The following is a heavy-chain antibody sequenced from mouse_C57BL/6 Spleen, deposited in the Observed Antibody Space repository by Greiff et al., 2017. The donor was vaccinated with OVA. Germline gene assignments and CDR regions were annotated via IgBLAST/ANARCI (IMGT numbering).Heavy chain of an antibody. CDR2: INPNNGGT. CDR3: AEVTNYYAMDY. J-gene: IGHJ4*01. Sequence: EVQLQQSGPELVKPGASVKISCKASGYTFTDYYMNWVKQSHGKSLEWIGDINPNNGGTSYNQKFKGKATLTVDKSSSTAYMELRSLTSEVSAVDYCAEVTNYYAMDYWGQGTSVTVSS. CDR1: GYTFTDYY. V-gene: IGHV1-26*01. D-gene: IGHD2-2*01.